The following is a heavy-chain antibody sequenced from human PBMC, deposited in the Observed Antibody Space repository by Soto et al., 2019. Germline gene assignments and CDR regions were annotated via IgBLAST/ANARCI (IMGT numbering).Heavy chain of an antibody. CDR3: ARARDAYNSFRGFPYYGMDV. Sequence: QVQLQESGPGLVRPSQTLSLTCTVSGGSISSGGYYWSWIRQHPGKGLEWIGYIYYSGGTYYNPSLKSRVTISVDTSKNQFSLKLSSVTAADTAVYYCARARDAYNSFRGFPYYGMDVWGQGTTVTVSS. CDR1: GGSISSGGYY. D-gene: IGHD1-1*01. CDR2: IYYSGGT. J-gene: IGHJ6*02. V-gene: IGHV4-31*03.